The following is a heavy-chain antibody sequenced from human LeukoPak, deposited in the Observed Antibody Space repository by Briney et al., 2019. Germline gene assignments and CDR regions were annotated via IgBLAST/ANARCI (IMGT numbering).Heavy chain of an antibody. Sequence: GGSLRLSCVASGFTFSDNYMSWIRQVPGKGLEWISYISSGGRITDYADSVKGRFTVSRDNAKNTLYLQMNSLRAEDTAVYYCAREDLGRYSAYHSFDYWGQGTLVTVSS. D-gene: IGHD5-12*01. CDR2: ISSGGRIT. J-gene: IGHJ4*02. V-gene: IGHV3-11*01. CDR3: AREDLGRYSAYHSFDY. CDR1: GFTFSDNY.